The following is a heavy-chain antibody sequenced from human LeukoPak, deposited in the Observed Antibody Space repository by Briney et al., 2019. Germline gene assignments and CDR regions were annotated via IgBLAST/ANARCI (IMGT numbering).Heavy chain of an antibody. CDR1: GFTFSSYW. V-gene: IGHV3-7*01. CDR3: ARAGYYLPFDY. J-gene: IGHJ4*02. CDR2: IKQDGSEK. Sequence: GGSLRLSCAASGFTFSSYWMSWVRQAPGKGLEWVANIKQDGSEKYYVDSVKGRFTISRDNAKSSLYLQMNSLRAEDTAVYYCARAGYYLPFDYWGQGTLVTVSS. D-gene: IGHD3-22*01.